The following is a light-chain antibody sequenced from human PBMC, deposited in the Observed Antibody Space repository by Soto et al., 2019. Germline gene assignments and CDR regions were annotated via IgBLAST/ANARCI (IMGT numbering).Light chain of an antibody. Sequence: IQMTQSPSSLSASVGDRVTVTCRASQSINIYLNWYQQKPGKAPTLLNYGASSLQSGVPPRFSGGASRTDFTLTISSLQPEDFATYDCQQTYRSPYTFGQGTKLVIK. J-gene: IGKJ2*01. CDR1: QSINIY. V-gene: IGKV1-39*01. CDR2: GAS. CDR3: QQTYRSPYT.